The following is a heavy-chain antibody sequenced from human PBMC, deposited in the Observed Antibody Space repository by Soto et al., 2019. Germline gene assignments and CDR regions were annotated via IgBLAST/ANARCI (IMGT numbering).Heavy chain of an antibody. CDR2: IYPGDSDT. CDR3: ASPGSSTSNYYYYGMDV. Sequence: GESLKISCKGSGYSFTSYWIGWVRQMPGKGLEWMGIIYPGDSDTRYSPSFQGQVTISADKSISTAYLQWSSLKASDTAMYYCASPGSSTSNYYYYGMDVWGQGTTVTVSS. D-gene: IGHD2-2*01. J-gene: IGHJ6*02. V-gene: IGHV5-51*01. CDR1: GYSFTSYW.